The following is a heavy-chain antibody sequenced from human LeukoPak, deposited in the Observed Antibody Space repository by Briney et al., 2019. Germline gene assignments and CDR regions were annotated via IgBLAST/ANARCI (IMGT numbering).Heavy chain of an antibody. J-gene: IGHJ4*02. CDR3: ARGLSEVLPAAIPKYYFDY. V-gene: IGHV4-34*01. Sequence: SETLSLTCAVYGGSFSGYYWSWTRQPPGKGLERIGEINHSGSTNYNPSLKSRVTISVDTSENQFSLKLSSVTAADTTVYYCARGLSEVLPAAIPKYYFDYWGQGTLVTVSS. CDR1: GGSFSGYY. CDR2: INHSGST. D-gene: IGHD2-2*02.